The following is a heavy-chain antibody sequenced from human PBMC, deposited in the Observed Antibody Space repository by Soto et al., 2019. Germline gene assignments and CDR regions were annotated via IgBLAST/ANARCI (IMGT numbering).Heavy chain of an antibody. Sequence: RNSYRGSEENFPNLGVGWVRKMPGKGLEWMGVIYPGDSDTRYSPSFQGQVTISADKSTSTAYLQWNSLEASDSAIYYCARETGAPYYYGMDVWGQGTTVTV. CDR1: EENFPNLG. D-gene: IGHD3-10*01. J-gene: IGHJ6*02. CDR3: ARETGAPYYYGMDV. CDR2: IYPGDSDT. V-gene: IGHV5-51*01.